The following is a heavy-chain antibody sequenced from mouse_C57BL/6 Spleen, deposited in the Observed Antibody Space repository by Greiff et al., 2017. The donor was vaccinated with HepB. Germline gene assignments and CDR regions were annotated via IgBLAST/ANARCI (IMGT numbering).Heavy chain of an antibody. Sequence: EESGPGLVKPSQSLSLTCSVTGYSITSGYYWNWIRQFPGNKLEWMGYISYDGSNNYNPSLKNRISITRDTSKNQFFLKLNSVTTEDTATYYCASWLRQPSFDYWGQGTTLTVSS. J-gene: IGHJ2*01. CDR1: GYSITSGYY. CDR2: ISYDGSN. CDR3: ASWLRQPSFDY. D-gene: IGHD2-2*01. V-gene: IGHV3-6*01.